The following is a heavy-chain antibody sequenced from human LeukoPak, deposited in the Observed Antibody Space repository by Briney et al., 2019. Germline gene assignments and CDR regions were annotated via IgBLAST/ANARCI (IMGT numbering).Heavy chain of an antibody. J-gene: IGHJ4*02. D-gene: IGHD3-3*01. CDR3: ARDVWSGYYTWGLFDY. Sequence: SETLSLTCAVYGGSFSGYYWSWIRQPPGKGLEWIGEINHSGSTNYNPSLKSRVTISVDTSKNQFSLKLSSVTAADTAVYYCARDVWSGYYTWGLFDYWGQGTLVTVSS. CDR2: INHSGST. V-gene: IGHV4-34*01. CDR1: GGSFSGYY.